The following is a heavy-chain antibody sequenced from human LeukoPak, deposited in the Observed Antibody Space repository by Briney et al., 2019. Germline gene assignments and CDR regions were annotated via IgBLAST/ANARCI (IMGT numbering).Heavy chain of an antibody. J-gene: IGHJ3*02. Sequence: GGSLRLSCAASGFTFSSYAMHWVRQAPGKGLEWVAVISYDGSNKYYADSVKGRFTISRDNSKNTLYLQMNSLRAEDTAVYYCARGSGVATISGGSVFDIWGQGTMVTVSS. CDR3: ARGSGVATISGGSVFDI. CDR1: GFTFSSYA. CDR2: ISYDGSNK. V-gene: IGHV3-30-3*01. D-gene: IGHD5-24*01.